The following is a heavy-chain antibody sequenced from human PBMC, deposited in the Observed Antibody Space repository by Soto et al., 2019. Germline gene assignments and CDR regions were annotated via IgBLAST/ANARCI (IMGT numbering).Heavy chain of an antibody. Sequence: TLSLTWGASGGALSGATYAWNWVRQPPGKGLAWMGYIFPSGTTSYNPSRKSRVTMAVETSKNQFSLKLSSVPAADTAVYYCARDSPYCIVTSCYPRPFDLWGQGTLVTVSS. D-gene: IGHD2-2*01. V-gene: IGHV4-30-2*05. CDR1: GGALSGATYA. J-gene: IGHJ4*03. CDR3: ARDSPYCIVTSCYPRPFDL. CDR2: IFPSGTT.